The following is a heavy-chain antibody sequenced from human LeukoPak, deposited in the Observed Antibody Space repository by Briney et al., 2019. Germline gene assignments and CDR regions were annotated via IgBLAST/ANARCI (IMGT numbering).Heavy chain of an antibody. CDR3: ARGRRIAVAGTCFDP. CDR1: GGSFSGYY. J-gene: IGHJ5*02. D-gene: IGHD6-19*01. Sequence: TSETLSLTCAVYGGSFSGYYWSWIRQPPGKGLEWIGEINHSGSTNYNPSLKSRVTISVDTSKNQFSLKLSSVTAADTAVYYCARGRRIAVAGTCFDPWGQGTLVTVSS. V-gene: IGHV4-34*01. CDR2: INHSGST.